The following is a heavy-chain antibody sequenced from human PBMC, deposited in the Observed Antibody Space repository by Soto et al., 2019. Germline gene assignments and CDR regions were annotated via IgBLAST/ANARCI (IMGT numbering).Heavy chain of an antibody. J-gene: IGHJ4*02. V-gene: IGHV3-23*01. CDR1: GFTFSTYA. D-gene: IGHD6-13*01. CDR2: IIHSGDST. CDR3: ATGQQLGY. Sequence: EVQLLESGGGLVQPGGSLRLSCAASGFTFSTYAMSWVRQAPGKGLEWVSKIIHSGDSTYYADSVKGRFTISRDNSKNTVYLKMNSLRAEDTAVYYCATGQQLGYWGQGTLVTVSS.